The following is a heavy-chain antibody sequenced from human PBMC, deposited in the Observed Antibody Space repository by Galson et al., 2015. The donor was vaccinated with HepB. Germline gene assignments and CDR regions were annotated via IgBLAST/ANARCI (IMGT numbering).Heavy chain of an antibody. CDR1: GGTFSSYA. D-gene: IGHD3-3*01. CDR3: AGSIFGVVIITRYYYGMDV. Sequence: SVKVSCKASGGTFSSYAISWVRQAPGQGLEWMGGIIPIFGTANYAQKFQGRVTITADESTSTAYMELSSLRSEDTAVYYCAGSIFGVVIITRYYYGMDVWGQGTTVTVSS. V-gene: IGHV1-69*13. J-gene: IGHJ6*02. CDR2: IIPIFGTA.